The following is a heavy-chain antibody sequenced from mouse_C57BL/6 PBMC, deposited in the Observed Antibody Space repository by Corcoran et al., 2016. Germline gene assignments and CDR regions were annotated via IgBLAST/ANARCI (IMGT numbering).Heavy chain of an antibody. CDR2: INTYSGVP. J-gene: IGHJ2*01. CDR3: ARGPWDYFDY. V-gene: IGHV9-3*01. Sequence: QIQLVQSGPELKKPGETVKISCQDSGDTFTTYGMSWVKQAPGKGLKGMGWINTYSGVPTYADDFKGRFAFSLETSASTAYLQINNLKNEDTATYFCARGPWDYFDYWGQGTTLTVSS. CDR1: GDTFTTYG. D-gene: IGHD4-1*01.